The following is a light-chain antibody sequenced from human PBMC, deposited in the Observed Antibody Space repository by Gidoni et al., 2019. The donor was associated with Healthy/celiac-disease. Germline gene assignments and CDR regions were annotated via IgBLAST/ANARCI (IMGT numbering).Light chain of an antibody. CDR3: QQYKNWPRT. J-gene: IGKJ1*01. V-gene: IGKV3-15*01. Sequence: EIVMTQSPATLPVSPGERATLSCRASQRVNSNLAWYQQKPGQAPRLLIYGASTRATGIPARCSGSGSGTEFTLTISSLQSEDFAVYDCQQYKNWPRTFXQXTKVEIK. CDR2: GAS. CDR1: QRVNSN.